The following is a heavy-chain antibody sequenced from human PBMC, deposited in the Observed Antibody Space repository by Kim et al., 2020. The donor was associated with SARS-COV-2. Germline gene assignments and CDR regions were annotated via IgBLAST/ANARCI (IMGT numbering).Heavy chain of an antibody. CDR1: GFTFSSYS. CDR2: ISSSSTI. CDR3: ARDLSMVRGGWGMDV. J-gene: IGHJ6*02. D-gene: IGHD3-10*01. Sequence: GGSLRLSCAASGFTFSSYSMNWVRQAPGKGLEWVSYISSSSTIYYADSVRGRFTISRDNAKNSLYLQMNSLRAEDTAVYYCARDLSMVRGGWGMDVWGQGTTVTVSS. V-gene: IGHV3-48*04.